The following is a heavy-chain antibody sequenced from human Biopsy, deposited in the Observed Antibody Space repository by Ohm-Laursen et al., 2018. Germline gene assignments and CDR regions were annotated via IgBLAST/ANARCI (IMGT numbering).Heavy chain of an antibody. CDR3: TRLAYYYYYGMDV. J-gene: IGHJ6*02. Sequence: SLRLSCAASGFSFSDHHMRWIRQAPGRGLEWVSYITGSSSTIYYADSVKGRFTISRDNAKNSLYLQMNSLRAEDTAVYYCTRLAYYYYYGMDVWGQGTTVTVSS. CDR1: GFSFSDHH. CDR2: ITGSSSTI. D-gene: IGHD2-21*01. V-gene: IGHV3-11*04.